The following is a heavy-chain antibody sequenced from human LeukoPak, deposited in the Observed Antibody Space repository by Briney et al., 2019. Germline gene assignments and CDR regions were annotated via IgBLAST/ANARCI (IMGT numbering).Heavy chain of an antibody. V-gene: IGHV1-18*04. CDR1: GYTFTGYY. Sequence: ASVSVSCTASGYTFTGYYMHWVRQAPGQGLEWMGWISAYNGNTNYAQKLQGRVTITTDTSTSTAYMELRSLRSDDTAVYYCARVATMIVVVITTEDAFDIWGQGTMVTVSS. CDR2: ISAYNGNT. J-gene: IGHJ3*02. CDR3: ARVATMIVVVITTEDAFDI. D-gene: IGHD3-22*01.